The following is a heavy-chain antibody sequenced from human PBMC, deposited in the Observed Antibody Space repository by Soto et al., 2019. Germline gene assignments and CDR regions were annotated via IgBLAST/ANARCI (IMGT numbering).Heavy chain of an antibody. CDR3: ARDLRSYGLWYFDY. CDR1: GFTVSSNY. CDR2: IYSGGTT. V-gene: IGHV3-66*01. Sequence: GGSLRLSCAASGFTVSSNYMSWVRQAPGKGLEWVSIIYSGGTTDYADSVKGRFTISRDNSRNTLYLQMNSLRAEDTAVYYCARDLRSYGLWYFDYWGQGTLVTVSS. J-gene: IGHJ4*02. D-gene: IGHD3-16*02.